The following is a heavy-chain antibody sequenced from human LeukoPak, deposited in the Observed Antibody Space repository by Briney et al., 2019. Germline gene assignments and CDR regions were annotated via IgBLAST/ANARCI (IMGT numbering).Heavy chain of an antibody. CDR1: GNSVSSNSAA. J-gene: IGHJ4*02. Sequence: QTLSLTCAISGNSVSSNSAAWNWIRQSPSRGLEWLGRTYYRSTWYNGYAVSVKGRITINPDTSKNQFSLQLNSVTPEDTAVYYCARDREPNYYDSSGYRDQGVYYLDYWGQGTLVTVSS. V-gene: IGHV6-1*01. CDR3: ARDREPNYYDSSGYRDQGVYYLDY. D-gene: IGHD3-22*01. CDR2: TYYRSTWYN.